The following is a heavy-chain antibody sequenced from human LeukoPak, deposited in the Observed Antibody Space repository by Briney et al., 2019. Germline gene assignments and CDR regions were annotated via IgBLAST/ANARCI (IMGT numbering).Heavy chain of an antibody. CDR2: TSVYSGNT. Sequence: GASVQVSCKTSGYIFASYGISWVRQAPGQGLEWMGWTSVYSGNTYYGKKFQGRVTMTTDTSTSTGYMELRSLRSDDTAVYYCARDAHDLLSGYMWGQGTLVTVSS. CDR3: ARDAHDLLSGYM. CDR1: GYIFASYG. D-gene: IGHD3-3*01. J-gene: IGHJ4*02. V-gene: IGHV1-18*01.